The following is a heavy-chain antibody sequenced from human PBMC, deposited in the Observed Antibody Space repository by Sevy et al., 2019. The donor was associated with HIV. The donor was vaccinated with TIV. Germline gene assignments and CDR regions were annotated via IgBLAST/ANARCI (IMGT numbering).Heavy chain of an antibody. D-gene: IGHD6-19*01. CDR2: IFSSGST. CDR1: GFTVNDKY. V-gene: IGHV3-66*02. J-gene: IGHJ4*02. Sequence: GGSLRLSCAISGFTVNDKYIIWVRQAPGKGLEWVSVIFSSGSTYYPDSAKGRFTISRDNSKNTVDLQMNSVRAEDTAVYYCVSLFLSYRSGWSYFDYWGQGTLVTVSS. CDR3: VSLFLSYRSGWSYFDY.